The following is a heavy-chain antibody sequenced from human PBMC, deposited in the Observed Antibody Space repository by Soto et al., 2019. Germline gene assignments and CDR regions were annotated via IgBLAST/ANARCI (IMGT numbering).Heavy chain of an antibody. CDR3: AGSYCTNGVCYTNYYYYIDV. CDR2: ITTSGGNT. J-gene: IGHJ6*03. Sequence: EVQLLESGGGLVQPGGSLRLSCAASGFTFSTYAMSWVRQAPGKGLEWVSTITTSGGNTYYADSVQGRFTISRDNSKNTLYLHMNSLRDEDTAVYYCAGSYCTNGVCYTNYYYYIDVWGKGTTVTVSS. V-gene: IGHV3-23*01. D-gene: IGHD2-8*01. CDR1: GFTFSTYA.